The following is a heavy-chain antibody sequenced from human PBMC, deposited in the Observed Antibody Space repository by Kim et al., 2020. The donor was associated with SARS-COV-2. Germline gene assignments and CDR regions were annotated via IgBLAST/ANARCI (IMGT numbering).Heavy chain of an antibody. CDR2: ISSNGGST. CDR1: GFTFSSYA. CDR3: VKALRYFDWLLYPDAFDI. J-gene: IGHJ3*02. V-gene: IGHV3-64D*06. Sequence: GGSLRLSCSASGFTFSSYAMHWVRQAPGKGLEYVSAISSNGGSTYYADSVKGRFTISRDNSKNTLYLQMSSLRAEDTAVYYCVKALRYFDWLLYPDAFDIWGQGTMVTVSS. D-gene: IGHD3-9*01.